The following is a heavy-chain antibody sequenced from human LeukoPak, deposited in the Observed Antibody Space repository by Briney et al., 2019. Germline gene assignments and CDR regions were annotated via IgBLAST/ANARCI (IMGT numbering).Heavy chain of an antibody. CDR3: ARGRGSGWFPFDY. CDR1: GGSFSGYY. Sequence: PSETLPLTCAVYGGSFSGYYWSWIRQPPGKGLEWIGEINHSGSTNYNPSLKSRVTISVDTSKNQFSLKLSSVTAADTAVYYCARGRGSGWFPFDYWGQGTLVTVSS. J-gene: IGHJ4*02. CDR2: INHSGST. D-gene: IGHD6-19*01. V-gene: IGHV4-34*01.